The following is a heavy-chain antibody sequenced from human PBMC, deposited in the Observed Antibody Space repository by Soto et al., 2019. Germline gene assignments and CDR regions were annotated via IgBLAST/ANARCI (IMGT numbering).Heavy chain of an antibody. CDR3: ARVSTSCGGDCYPYYFDY. Sequence: SETLSLTCTVSGGSISSYYWSWIRQPPGKGLEWIGYIYYSGSTNYNPSLKSRVTISVDTSKNQFSLKLSSVTAADTAVYYCARVSTSCGGDCYPYYFDYWGQGTLVTVSS. CDR2: IYYSGST. D-gene: IGHD2-21*02. CDR1: GGSISSYY. V-gene: IGHV4-59*01. J-gene: IGHJ4*02.